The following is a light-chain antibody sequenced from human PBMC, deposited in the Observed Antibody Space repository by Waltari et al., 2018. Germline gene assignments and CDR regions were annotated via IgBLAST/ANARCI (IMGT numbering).Light chain of an antibody. J-gene: IGLJ3*02. CDR2: STR. V-gene: IGLV7-43*01. Sequence: QTVVNQEPSLTVSPGGTITPTSASSTGTVTSGHYPNWFQQKPGQAPRALIYSTRNKHPWTPARFSGSLPGGKAALTLSGVQPEDEAEYYCLLYYGGLWVFGGGTKLTVL. CDR3: LLYYGGLWV. CDR1: TGTVTSGHY.